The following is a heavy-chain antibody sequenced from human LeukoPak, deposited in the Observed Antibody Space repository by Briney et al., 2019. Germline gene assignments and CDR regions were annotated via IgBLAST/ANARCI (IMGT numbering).Heavy chain of an antibody. Sequence: GASVKASCKVSGYTLTGLSMHWVRQARGKGLEWMGGFDPEDGETIYAQKFQGRVTMTEDTSTDTAYMELSSLRSEDTAVYYCATSIHSSGYSYWGQGTLVTVSS. CDR1: GYTLTGLS. V-gene: IGHV1-24*01. CDR2: FDPEDGET. J-gene: IGHJ4*02. D-gene: IGHD3-22*01. CDR3: ATSIHSSGYSY.